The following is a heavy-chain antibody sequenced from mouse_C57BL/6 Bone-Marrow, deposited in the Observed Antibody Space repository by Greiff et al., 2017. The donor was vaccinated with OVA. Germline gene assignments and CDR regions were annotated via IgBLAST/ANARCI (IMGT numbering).Heavy chain of an antibody. V-gene: IGHV1-81*01. CDR2: IYPRSGNT. CDR1: GYTFTSYG. J-gene: IGHJ4*01. D-gene: IGHD2-3*01. CDR3: AVPFYDGYYAKMDY. Sequence: QVQLKESGAELARPGASVKLSCKASGYTFTSYGISWVKQRTGQGLEWIGEIYPRSGNTYYNEKFKGKATLTADKSSSTAYMELRSLTSEDSAVYFCAVPFYDGYYAKMDYWGQGTPVTVSS.